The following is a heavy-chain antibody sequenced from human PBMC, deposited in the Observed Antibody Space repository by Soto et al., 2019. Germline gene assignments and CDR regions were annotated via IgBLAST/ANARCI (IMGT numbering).Heavy chain of an antibody. CDR1: GGSISSSSYY. CDR2: IYYSGST. J-gene: IGHJ5*02. Sequence: SETLSLTCTVSGGSISSSSYYWGWIRQPPGKGLEWIGSIYYSGSTYYNPSLKSRVTISVDTSKNQFSLKLSSVTAADTAVYYCARINLGNNWFDPRGQGTLVTVSS. CDR3: ARINLGNNWFDP. D-gene: IGHD1-26*01. V-gene: IGHV4-39*01.